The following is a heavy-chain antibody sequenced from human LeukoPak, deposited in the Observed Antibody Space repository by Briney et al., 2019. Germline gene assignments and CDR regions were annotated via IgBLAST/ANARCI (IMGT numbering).Heavy chain of an antibody. D-gene: IGHD2-21*01. Sequence: QTSGTLSLTCAVSGGSISRSNWWSWVRQPPGKGLEWIGEIYHSGSTNYNPSLKSRVTISVDRSKNQFSLKLSSVTAADTAIYFCARETRAFPHYYYYMDVWGQGTAVIVSS. CDR1: GGSISRSNW. CDR2: IYHSGST. J-gene: IGHJ6*03. CDR3: ARETRAFPHYYYYMDV. V-gene: IGHV4-4*02.